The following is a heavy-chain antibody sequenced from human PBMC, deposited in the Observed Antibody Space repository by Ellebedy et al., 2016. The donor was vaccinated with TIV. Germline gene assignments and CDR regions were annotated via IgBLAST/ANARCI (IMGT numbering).Heavy chain of an antibody. CDR1: GFTFSNAW. Sequence: GGSLRLSCAASGFTFSNAWMNWVRQAPGKGLEWVGRIKSKTDGGAADYTAPVKGRFTISRDDSKNTLYLQMNSLKTEDTAVYFCTTVYRYNYDSVWGQGTLVTVSS. J-gene: IGHJ4*02. D-gene: IGHD5-18*01. CDR2: IKSKTDGGAA. CDR3: TTVYRYNYDSV. V-gene: IGHV3-15*01.